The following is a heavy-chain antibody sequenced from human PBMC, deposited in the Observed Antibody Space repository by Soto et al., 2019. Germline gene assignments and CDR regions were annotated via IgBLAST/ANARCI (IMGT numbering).Heavy chain of an antibody. Sequence: GGSLRLSCAASGFTFSSYWMHWVRQAPGKGLVWVSRINSDGSSTSYADSVKGRFTISRDNAKNTLYLQMNSLRAEDTAVYYCAREYYDFWSGYSTDLNGGGYWGQGTLVTVSS. CDR3: AREYYDFWSGYSTDLNGGGY. D-gene: IGHD3-3*01. V-gene: IGHV3-74*01. CDR2: INSDGSST. J-gene: IGHJ4*02. CDR1: GFTFSSYW.